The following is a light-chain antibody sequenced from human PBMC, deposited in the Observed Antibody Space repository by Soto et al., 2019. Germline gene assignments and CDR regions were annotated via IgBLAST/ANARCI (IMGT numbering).Light chain of an antibody. CDR2: EVT. Sequence: QSVLTQPASVSGSPGQSITISCTGNGSDIGNYNWVSWYQQHPGKAPKLLIYEVTSRTSGVSNRFSGSKSGNAASLTISGLQAEDEAHYYCSSYAAYSTLWVFGGGTKLTVL. J-gene: IGLJ3*02. CDR3: SSYAAYSTLWV. CDR1: GSDIGNYNW. V-gene: IGLV2-14*01.